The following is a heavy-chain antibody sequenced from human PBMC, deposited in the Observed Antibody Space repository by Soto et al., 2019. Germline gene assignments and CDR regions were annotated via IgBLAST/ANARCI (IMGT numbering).Heavy chain of an antibody. J-gene: IGHJ5*02. Sequence: PSETLSLTCTVSGGSISSGGYYWSWIRQHPGKGLEWIGYIYYSGSTYYNPSLKSRVTISVDTSKNQFSLKLSSVTAADTAVYYCARTGIFDWLLYSHNWFDPWGQGTLVTVSS. D-gene: IGHD3-9*01. CDR3: ARTGIFDWLLYSHNWFDP. V-gene: IGHV4-31*03. CDR2: IYYSGST. CDR1: GGSISSGGYY.